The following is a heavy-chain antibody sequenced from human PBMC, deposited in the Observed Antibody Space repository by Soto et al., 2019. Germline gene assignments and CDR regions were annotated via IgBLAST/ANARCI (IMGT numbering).Heavy chain of an antibody. D-gene: IGHD3-22*01. CDR1: GGTFSSYA. Sequence: SVKISCKASGGTFSSYAISWVRQAPGQGLEWMGGIIPIFGTANYAQKFQGRVTITADESTSTAYMELSSLRSEDTAVYYCARWDAYYYDSSGPVGWYFDLWGGGPLVTVS. J-gene: IGHJ2*01. V-gene: IGHV1-69*13. CDR3: ARWDAYYYDSSGPVGWYFDL. CDR2: IIPIFGTA.